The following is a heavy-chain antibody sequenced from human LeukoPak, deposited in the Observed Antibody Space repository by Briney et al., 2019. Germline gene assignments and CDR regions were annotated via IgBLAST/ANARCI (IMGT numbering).Heavy chain of an antibody. CDR2: IYYSGST. D-gene: IGHD1-1*01. J-gene: IGHJ4*02. CDR1: GGSISGYY. V-gene: IGHV4-59*01. CDR3: AAPGDWNDVPY. Sequence: PSEILSLTCTVSGGSISGYYWTWIRQPPGKGLEWIGYIYYSGSTNYNPSLKSRVTISVDTSKNQFSLKLRSVTAADTAVYYCAAPGDWNDVPYWGQGTLVTVSS.